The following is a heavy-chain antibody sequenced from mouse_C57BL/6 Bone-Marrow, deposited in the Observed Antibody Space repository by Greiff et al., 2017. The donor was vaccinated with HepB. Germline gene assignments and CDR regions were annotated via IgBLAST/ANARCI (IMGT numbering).Heavy chain of an antibody. CDR1: GYTFTSYW. V-gene: IGHV1-53*01. CDR3: AIPAQATKAMDY. J-gene: IGHJ4*01. Sequence: QVQLQQPGTELVKPGASVKLSCKASGYTFTSYWMHWVKQRPGQGLEWIGNINPSNGGTNYYEKFKSKATLTVDKSSSTAYMQLSSLTSEDSAVYYCAIPAQATKAMDYWGQGTSVTVSS. CDR2: INPSNGGT. D-gene: IGHD3-2*02.